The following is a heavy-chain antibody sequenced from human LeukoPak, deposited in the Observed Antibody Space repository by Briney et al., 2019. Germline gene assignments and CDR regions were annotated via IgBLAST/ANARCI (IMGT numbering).Heavy chain of an antibody. CDR3: ARVEASGYDYGAFDY. V-gene: IGHV3-21*01. CDR2: ITTSSTYT. CDR1: GFSFSSYN. Sequence: PGGSLRLSCAASGFSFSSYNMNWVRQAPGKGLEWVSSITTSSTYTFYADSVKGRFTISRDNAKNSLYLQMNSLRAEDTAVYYCARVEASGYDYGAFDYWGQGTLVTVSS. D-gene: IGHD5-12*01. J-gene: IGHJ4*02.